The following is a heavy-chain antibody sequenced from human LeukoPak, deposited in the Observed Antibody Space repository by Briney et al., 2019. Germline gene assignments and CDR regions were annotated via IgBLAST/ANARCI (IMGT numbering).Heavy chain of an antibody. CDR3: AKDLAAAGSYWYFDL. D-gene: IGHD6-13*01. J-gene: IGHJ2*01. Sequence: PGRSLRLSCAASGFTFDDYAMHWVRQAPGKGLEWVSGISWNSGSIGYADSVKGRFTISRDNAKNSLYLQMNSLRAEDMALYYCAKDLAAAGSYWYFDLWGRGTLVTVSS. V-gene: IGHV3-9*03. CDR2: ISWNSGSI. CDR1: GFTFDDYA.